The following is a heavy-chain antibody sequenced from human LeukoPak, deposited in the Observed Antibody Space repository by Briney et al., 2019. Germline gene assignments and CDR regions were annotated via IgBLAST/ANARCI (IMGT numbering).Heavy chain of an antibody. CDR1: GFTFSRDA. V-gene: IGHV3-21*01. J-gene: IGHJ4*02. D-gene: IGHD1-26*01. CDR2: IYSRNTHT. CDR3: ARGGGSYSY. Sequence: PGGSLRLSCAGSGFTFSRDAMNWVRQAPGKGLEWVSSIYSRNTHTAYADSVKGRFTISRDNGNNSVFLQMNSLGVDDTAIYFCARGGGSYSYWGQGVRVTVSS.